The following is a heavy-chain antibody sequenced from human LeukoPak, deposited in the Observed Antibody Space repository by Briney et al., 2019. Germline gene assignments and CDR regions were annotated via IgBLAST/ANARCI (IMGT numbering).Heavy chain of an antibody. Sequence: GASVKVSCKASGYTFTSYGISWVRQAPGQGLEWMGWISAYNGNTNYAEKRQGRVTMTTDTSTSTAYMELRSLRSDDTAVYYCAGEGYYYDNNHAFDIWGQGKMVTVSS. J-gene: IGHJ3*02. CDR2: ISAYNGNT. D-gene: IGHD3-22*01. V-gene: IGHV1-18*01. CDR3: AGEGYYYDNNHAFDI. CDR1: GYTFTSYG.